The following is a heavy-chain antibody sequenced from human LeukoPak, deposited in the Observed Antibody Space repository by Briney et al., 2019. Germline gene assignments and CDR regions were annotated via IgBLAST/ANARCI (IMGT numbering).Heavy chain of an antibody. CDR2: INHTGST. V-gene: IGHV4-34*01. CDR1: GGSISSYY. CDR3: AAQLRYCSSTSCRGVYFDY. D-gene: IGHD2-2*01. Sequence: SETLSLTCTVSGGSISSYYWSWIRQPPGKGLEWIGEINHTGSTNYNPSLKSRVTISVDTSKNQFSLKLSSVTAADTAVYYCAAQLRYCSSTSCRGVYFDYWGQGTLVTVSS. J-gene: IGHJ4*02.